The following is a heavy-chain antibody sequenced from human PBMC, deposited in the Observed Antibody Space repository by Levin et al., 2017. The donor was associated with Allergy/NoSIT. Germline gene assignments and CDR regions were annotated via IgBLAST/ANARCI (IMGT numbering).Heavy chain of an antibody. CDR3: AHNIGRCSGATCYYYFDY. D-gene: IGHD2-15*01. V-gene: IGHV2-5*02. Sequence: VSGPTLVKPTQTLTLTCTFSGFSLTTSGVGVGWIRQPPGKAPEWLALIFWDDDTRYSPSLNSRLTITKDTSKNQVVLTMTNMDPVDTATYYCAHNIGRCSGATCYYYFDYWGQGTLVTVSS. CDR2: IFWDDDT. J-gene: IGHJ4*02. CDR1: GFSLTTSGVG.